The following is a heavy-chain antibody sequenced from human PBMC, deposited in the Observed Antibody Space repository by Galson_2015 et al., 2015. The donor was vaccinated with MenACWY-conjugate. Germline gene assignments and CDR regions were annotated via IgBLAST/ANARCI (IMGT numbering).Heavy chain of an antibody. CDR2: IWDDGSYK. CDR3: ARVFDTWYMEV. D-gene: IGHD3-3*01. CDR1: GFTFGTYG. J-gene: IGHJ6*03. V-gene: IGHV3-33*08. Sequence: SLRLSCAASGFTFGTYGIHWVRQAPAKGLEWVALIWDDGSYKYYADSVKGRFTISRDSSKNTLYLQMNSLRAEDTAVYYCARVFDTWYMEVWGKGTTVTVSS.